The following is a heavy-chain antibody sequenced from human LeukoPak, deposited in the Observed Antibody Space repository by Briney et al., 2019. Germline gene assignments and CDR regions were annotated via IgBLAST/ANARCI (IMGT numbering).Heavy chain of an antibody. J-gene: IGHJ6*02. Sequence: ASVKVSCKASGYTFTSYGISWVRQAPGQGLAWMGWISAYNGNTNYAQKLQGRVTMTTDTSTSTAYMELRSLRSDDTAVYYCARDADPGEPNYYYYGMDVWGQGTTVTVSS. CDR1: GYTFTSYG. CDR2: ISAYNGNT. CDR3: ARDADPGEPNYYYYGMDV. V-gene: IGHV1-18*01. D-gene: IGHD7-27*01.